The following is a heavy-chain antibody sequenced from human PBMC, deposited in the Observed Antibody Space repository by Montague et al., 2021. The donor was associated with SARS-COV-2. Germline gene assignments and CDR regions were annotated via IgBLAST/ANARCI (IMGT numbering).Heavy chain of an antibody. J-gene: IGHJ1*01. D-gene: IGHD3-9*01. CDR3: VRQPHYDGLNGPPDF. CDR1: GVSVTDYY. CDR2: VLYNKGT. Sequence: SETLSLTCTVSGVSVTDYYWGWIRQPPGKGLEWVGDVLYNKGTNSNPSLKSRVAISVDTSKKQFSLKLTSVTAADTALYYCVRQPHYDGLNGPPDFWDQGTLVTVSS. V-gene: IGHV4-59*08.